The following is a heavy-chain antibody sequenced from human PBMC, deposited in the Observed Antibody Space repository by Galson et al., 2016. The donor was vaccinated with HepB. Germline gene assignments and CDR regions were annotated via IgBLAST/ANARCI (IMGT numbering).Heavy chain of an antibody. Sequence: SVKVSCKASNYTFSRYGITWVRQAPGQGLEWMGWISVFNGNTNYAPKFQGRVTLTTDTSTTTAYMEMRSLRSDDTAVYFCARDRGHGTTPYFFDHWGQGTLVTVSS. CDR1: NYTFSRYG. J-gene: IGHJ4*02. D-gene: IGHD2-15*01. CDR3: ARDRGHGTTPYFFDH. CDR2: ISVFNGNT. V-gene: IGHV1-18*04.